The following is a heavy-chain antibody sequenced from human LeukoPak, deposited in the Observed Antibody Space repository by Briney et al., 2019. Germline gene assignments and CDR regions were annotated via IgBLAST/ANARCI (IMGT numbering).Heavy chain of an antibody. J-gene: IGHJ4*02. D-gene: IGHD3-22*01. V-gene: IGHV3-7*03. Sequence: GGSLRLSCAASGFTFSRHWMTWVRQAPGKGLEWVANTKHDGSEKNYVDSVKGRFTISRDNAKNSLYLQMNSLRAEDTAVYYCATPLDYYDRSDSHQGGDWGQGTLVTVSS. CDR3: ATPLDYYDRSDSHQGGD. CDR2: TKHDGSEK. CDR1: GFTFSRHW.